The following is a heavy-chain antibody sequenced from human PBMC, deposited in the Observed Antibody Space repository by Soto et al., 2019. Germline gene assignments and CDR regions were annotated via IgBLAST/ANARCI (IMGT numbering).Heavy chain of an antibody. Sequence: ASVKVSCKACGDTFNTYGISWVRQAPGQRLEWMGWINAGNGNTKYSQKFQGRVTITRDTSASTVYMELSSLRSEDTAVYYCARGGGYCSGDNCYAVWFDPWGQGTRVTVSS. J-gene: IGHJ5*02. CDR3: ARGGGYCSGDNCYAVWFDP. CDR1: GDTFNTYG. D-gene: IGHD2-2*03. CDR2: INAGNGNT. V-gene: IGHV1-3*01.